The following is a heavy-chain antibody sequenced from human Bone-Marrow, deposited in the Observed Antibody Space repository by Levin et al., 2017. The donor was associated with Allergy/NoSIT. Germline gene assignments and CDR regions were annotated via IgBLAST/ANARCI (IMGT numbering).Heavy chain of an antibody. J-gene: IGHJ4*02. Sequence: KISCKASGGTFSSYAISWVRQAPGQGLEWMGGIIPIFGTANYAQKFQGRVTITADKSTSTAYMELSSLRSEDTAVYYCARVVGWEVGAFDYWGQGTLVTVSS. D-gene: IGHD1-26*01. CDR3: ARVVGWEVGAFDY. CDR2: IIPIFGTA. CDR1: GGTFSSYA. V-gene: IGHV1-69*06.